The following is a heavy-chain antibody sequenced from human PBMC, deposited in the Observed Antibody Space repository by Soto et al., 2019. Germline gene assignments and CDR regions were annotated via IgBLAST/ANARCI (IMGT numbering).Heavy chain of an antibody. J-gene: IGHJ4*02. CDR3: ARQRSLRITMIVVDPTFDY. V-gene: IGHV4-39*01. D-gene: IGHD3-22*01. CDR2: IYYSGST. Sequence: PSETLSLTCTVSGGSISSSSYYWGWIRQPPGKGLEWIGSIYYSGSTYYNPSLKSRVTISVDTSKNQFSLKLSSVTAADTAVYYCARQRSLRITMIVVDPTFDYWGQGTLVTVSS. CDR1: GGSISSSSYY.